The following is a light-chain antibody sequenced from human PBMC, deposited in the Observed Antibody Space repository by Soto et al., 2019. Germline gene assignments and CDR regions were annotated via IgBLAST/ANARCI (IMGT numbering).Light chain of an antibody. CDR1: QDIRDY. CDR3: QQYDSLPYT. J-gene: IGKJ2*01. CDR2: DAS. V-gene: IGKV1-33*01. Sequence: DIQMTQSPSSLSASVGDRVTITCQASQDIRDYVNWYQLKPGKAPRLLIYDASHLETGVPSRFSGSRSGTDFTFTINGRQPEDIATYCCQQYDSLPYTFGQGTKLEIK.